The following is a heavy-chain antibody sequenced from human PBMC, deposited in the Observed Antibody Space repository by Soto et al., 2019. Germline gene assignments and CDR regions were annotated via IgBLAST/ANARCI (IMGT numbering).Heavy chain of an antibody. CDR1: GGSISSGGYY. J-gene: IGHJ5*02. CDR3: ARGTLIYDILTGYYTANWFDP. CDR2: IYYSGST. V-gene: IGHV4-31*03. Sequence: SETLSLTCTVSGGSISSGGYYWSWIRQHPGKGLEWIGYIYYSGSTYYNPSLKSRVTISVDTSKNQFSLKLSSVTAADTAVYYCARGTLIYDILTGYYTANWFDPWGQGTLVTVSS. D-gene: IGHD3-9*01.